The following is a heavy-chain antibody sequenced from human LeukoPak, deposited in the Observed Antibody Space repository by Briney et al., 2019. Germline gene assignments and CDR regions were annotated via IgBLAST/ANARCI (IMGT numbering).Heavy chain of an antibody. CDR3: AREVGYYMITFGGVISSFDP. CDR2: INHSGST. CDR1: GGSFSGYY. J-gene: IGHJ5*02. Sequence: SETLSLTCAVYGGSFSGYYWSWIRQPPGKGLEWIGEINHSGSTNYNPSLKSRVTVSVDTSKNQFSLKLSSVTAADTAVYYCAREVGYYMITFGGVISSFDPWGQGTLVTVSS. D-gene: IGHD3-16*02. V-gene: IGHV4-34*01.